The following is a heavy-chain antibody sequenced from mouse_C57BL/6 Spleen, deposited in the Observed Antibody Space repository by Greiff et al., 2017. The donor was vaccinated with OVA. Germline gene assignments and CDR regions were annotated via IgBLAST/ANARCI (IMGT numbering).Heavy chain of an antibody. CDR1: GYTFTSYW. Sequence: VQLQQPGAELVKPGASVKMSCKASGYTFTSYWITWVKQRPGQGLEWIGDIYPGSGSTNYNEKFKSKATLTVDTSSSTAYMQLSSLTSEDSAVYYCARGYGSSYVVRYFDYWGQGTTLTVSS. CDR2: IYPGSGST. V-gene: IGHV1-55*01. J-gene: IGHJ2*01. CDR3: ARGYGSSYVVRYFDY. D-gene: IGHD1-1*01.